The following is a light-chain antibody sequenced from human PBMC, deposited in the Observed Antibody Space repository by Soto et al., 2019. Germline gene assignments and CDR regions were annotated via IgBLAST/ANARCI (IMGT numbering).Light chain of an antibody. CDR1: NSDVGGYNY. CDR3: SSYTGSASWV. Sequence: QSALTQPASVSGSPGQSITISCTGTNSDVGGYNYVSWYQHHPGKAPKLMIYEVNNRPSGVSNRFSGSKSGNTASLSISGLQAEDEADYYCSSYTGSASWVFGGGTKVTVL. CDR2: EVN. J-gene: IGLJ3*02. V-gene: IGLV2-14*01.